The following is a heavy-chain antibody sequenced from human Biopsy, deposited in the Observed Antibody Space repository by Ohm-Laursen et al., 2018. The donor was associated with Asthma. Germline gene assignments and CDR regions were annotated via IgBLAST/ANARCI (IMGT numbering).Heavy chain of an antibody. CDR3: ARGDSSGWSYYYFDY. CDR2: IYSGGTS. D-gene: IGHD6-19*01. J-gene: IGHJ4*02. CDR1: GFTVSRDH. Sequence: SLRLSCAASGFTVSRDHMFWVRQAPGKGLEWFSVIYSGGTSHTADSVRGRFTISRDYSKNTLYLQMHSLRAEDTAVYYCARGDSSGWSYYYFDYWGQGTLVTVSS. V-gene: IGHV3-53*01.